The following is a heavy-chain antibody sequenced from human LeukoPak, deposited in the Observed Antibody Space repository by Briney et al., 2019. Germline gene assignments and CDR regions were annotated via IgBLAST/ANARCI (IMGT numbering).Heavy chain of an antibody. D-gene: IGHD3-3*01. CDR1: GGSISSHY. CDR2: IYTSGST. J-gene: IGHJ3*02. V-gene: IGHV4-4*07. CDR3: ARTPLQRFLEWLHDDVFDI. Sequence: PSETLSLTCTVSGGSISSHYWSWIRQSAGKGLEWIGRIYTSGSTNYNPSLKSRVTMSVGMSKNQFSLKLSSVSAADTAVYYCARTPLQRFLEWLHDDVFDIWGQGTMVTVSS.